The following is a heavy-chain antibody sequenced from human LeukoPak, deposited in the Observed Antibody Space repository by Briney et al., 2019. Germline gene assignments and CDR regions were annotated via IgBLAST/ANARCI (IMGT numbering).Heavy chain of an antibody. Sequence: GGSLRLSCAASGFTFSSYGMHWVRQAPGKGLEWVAVIWNDGSNKYYADSVKGRFTISRDNSKNTLYLQMNSLRAEDTAVYYCAKAPTIVVVPAAMGFDPWGQGTLVTVSS. CDR3: AKAPTIVVVPAAMGFDP. V-gene: IGHV3-33*06. CDR2: IWNDGSNK. D-gene: IGHD2-2*01. CDR1: GFTFSSYG. J-gene: IGHJ5*02.